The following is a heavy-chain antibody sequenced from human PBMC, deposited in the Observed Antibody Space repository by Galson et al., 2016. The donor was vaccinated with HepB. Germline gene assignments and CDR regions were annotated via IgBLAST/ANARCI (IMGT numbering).Heavy chain of an antibody. CDR1: GFTFSLYG. CDR2: LSYDGSNK. V-gene: IGHV3-30*18. D-gene: IGHD6-19*01. Sequence: SLRLSCAASGFTFSLYGMHWVRQAPGKGLEWLAILSYDGSNKYCADSVEGRFTISRDNSKNTLYLQMNSLRAEDTAVYFCAKDSRGGNGWYSYYFDYWGQGTRVTVSS. J-gene: IGHJ4*02. CDR3: AKDSRGGNGWYSYYFDY.